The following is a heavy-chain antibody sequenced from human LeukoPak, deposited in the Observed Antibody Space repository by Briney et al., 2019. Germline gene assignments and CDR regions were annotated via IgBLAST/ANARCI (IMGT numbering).Heavy chain of an antibody. CDR1: GFTFSSYA. CDR3: ARDGGVKMASHFDY. Sequence: GGSLRLSCAASGFTFSSYAMHWVRQAPGKGLEWVAVISYDGSNKYYADSVKGRFTISRDNSKNTLYLQMNSLRAEDTAVYYCARDGGVKMASHFDYWGQGTLVTVSS. V-gene: IGHV3-30*04. J-gene: IGHJ4*02. CDR2: ISYDGSNK. D-gene: IGHD5-24*01.